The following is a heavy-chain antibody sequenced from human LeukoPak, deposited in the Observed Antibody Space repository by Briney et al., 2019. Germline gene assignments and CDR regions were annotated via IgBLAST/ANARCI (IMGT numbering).Heavy chain of an antibody. J-gene: IGHJ4*02. CDR3: ARGNHIVVVPAATPSFGY. CDR1: GFTFSSYG. CDR2: IRYDGSNK. V-gene: IGHV3-33*01. Sequence: GGTLRLSCAASGFTFSSYGMHWVRQAPGKGLEWVAVIRYDGSNKYYAASVEGRFTISRDNSKNTLYMQMNSLRAEDTAVYYCARGNHIVVVPAATPSFGYWGQGTLVTVSS. D-gene: IGHD2-2*01.